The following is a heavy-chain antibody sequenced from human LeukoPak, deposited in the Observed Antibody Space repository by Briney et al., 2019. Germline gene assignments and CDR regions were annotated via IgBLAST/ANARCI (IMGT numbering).Heavy chain of an antibody. V-gene: IGHV4-34*01. CDR3: ARVRATGAHDC. J-gene: IGHJ4*02. CDR2: INHSGST. CDR1: GGSFSGYY. Sequence: SETLSLTCAVYGGSFSGYYWSWIRQPPGKGLEWIWEINHSGSTNYNPSLKSRVTISVDTSKNQFSLKLSSVTAADTAVYYCARVRATGAHDCWGQGTLVTVSS. D-gene: IGHD7-27*01.